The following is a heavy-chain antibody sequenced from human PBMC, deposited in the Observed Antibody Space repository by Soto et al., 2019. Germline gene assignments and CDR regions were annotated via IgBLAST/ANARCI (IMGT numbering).Heavy chain of an antibody. D-gene: IGHD5-12*01. CDR2: IVPIVDTS. J-gene: IGHJ4*02. CDR3: VRVVALPGYPDI. CDR1: GGTFSSYA. Sequence: YSWKVSCKASGGTFSSYAISWVRQAPGQGLEWMGGIVPIVDTSTYAQRFQGRVTITADESTSTVYMELSSLRSDDTAVYYCVRVVALPGYPDIWGQGTLVTVSS. V-gene: IGHV1-69*13.